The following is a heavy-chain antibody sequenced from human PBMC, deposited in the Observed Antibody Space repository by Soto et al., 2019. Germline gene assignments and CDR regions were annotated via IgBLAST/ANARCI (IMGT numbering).Heavy chain of an antibody. V-gene: IGHV1-18*01. CDR3: ASYPLCGGYCHTRGYFDY. Sequence: ASVKVSCKASGYTFTSYGISWVRQAPGQGLEWMGWISAYNGNTNYAQKLQGRVTMTTDTSTSTAYMELRSLRSDDTAVYYCASYPLCGGYCHTRGYFDYWGQGTLVTVSS. CDR1: GYTFTSYG. J-gene: IGHJ4*02. D-gene: IGHD2-21*01. CDR2: ISAYNGNT.